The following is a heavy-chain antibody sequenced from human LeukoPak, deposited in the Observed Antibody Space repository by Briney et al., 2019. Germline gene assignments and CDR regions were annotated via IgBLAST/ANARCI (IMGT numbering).Heavy chain of an antibody. V-gene: IGHV1-18*01. CDR3: ARGGLAWNPDAFDI. CDR2: ISAYNGNT. Sequence: ASVKVSCKASGYTFTRYGMSWVRQAPGQGLAWMGWISAYNGNTNYAQKLQGRVTMTTDTSTSTAYMALRSLRSDDTAVYYCARGGLAWNPDAFDIWGQGTMVTVSS. CDR1: GYTFTRYG. D-gene: IGHD1-1*01. J-gene: IGHJ3*02.